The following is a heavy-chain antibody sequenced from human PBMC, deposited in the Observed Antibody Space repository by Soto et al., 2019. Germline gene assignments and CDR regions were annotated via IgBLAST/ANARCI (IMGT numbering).Heavy chain of an antibody. D-gene: IGHD6-19*01. CDR3: ARVSSGWYYFDY. J-gene: IGHJ4*02. Sequence: PSETLSLTCTVSGGSVSSGSYYWSWIRQPPGKGLEWIGYMYNSGSTNYNPSLKSRVTISVDTSKNQLSLKLSSVTAADTAVYCCARVSSGWYYFDYWGQGTLVTVSS. V-gene: IGHV4-61*01. CDR1: GGSVSSGSYY. CDR2: MYNSGST.